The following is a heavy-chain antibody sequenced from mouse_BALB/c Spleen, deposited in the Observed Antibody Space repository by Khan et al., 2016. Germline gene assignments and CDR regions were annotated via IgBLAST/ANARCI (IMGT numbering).Heavy chain of an antibody. J-gene: IGHJ3*01. CDR2: IRSTSYNYAT. CDR3: VRRDGNYGGFSY. D-gene: IGHD2-1*01. V-gene: IGHV10-1*02. CDR1: GFTFTTYA. Sequence: EVQLVESGGGLVQPKGSLKLSCAASGFTFTTYAMNWVRQAPGKGLEWVARIRSTSYNYATYYADSVKARFTISRDDSQSMLYLQMNNLTTEDTAMYYDVRRDGNYGGFSYWGQGTLVTVSA.